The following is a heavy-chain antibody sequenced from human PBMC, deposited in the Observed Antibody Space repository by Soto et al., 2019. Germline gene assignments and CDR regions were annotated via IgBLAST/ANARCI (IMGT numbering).Heavy chain of an antibody. CDR1: GGSFSGYY. CDR3: ARRGYSYGPYNWFDP. D-gene: IGHD5-18*01. J-gene: IGHJ5*02. CDR2: INHSGST. Sequence: QVQLQQWGAGLLKPSETLSLTCAVYGGSFSGYYWSWIRQPPGKGLEWIGEINHSGSTNYNPSLKIRVTISVDTSKNQFSLKLSSVTAADTAVYYCARRGYSYGPYNWFDPWGQGTLVTVSS. V-gene: IGHV4-34*01.